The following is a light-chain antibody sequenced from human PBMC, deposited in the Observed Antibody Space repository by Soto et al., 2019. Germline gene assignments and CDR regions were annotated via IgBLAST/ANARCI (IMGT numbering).Light chain of an antibody. CDR3: AEWEDSLSGPV. CDR2: RNN. J-gene: IGLJ7*01. V-gene: IGLV1-47*01. CDR1: SSNIGSNY. Sequence: QSVLTQPPSASGTPGQRVTISCSGSSSNIGSNYVYWYQQLPGTAPKLLIYRNNQRPSGVPDRFSGSKSGTSASLAISGLRSEYEADYYCAEWEDSLSGPVFGGGTQLTVL.